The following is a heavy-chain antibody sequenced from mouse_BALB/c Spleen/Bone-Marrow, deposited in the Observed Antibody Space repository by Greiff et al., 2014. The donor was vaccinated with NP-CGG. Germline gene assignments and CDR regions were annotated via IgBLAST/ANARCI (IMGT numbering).Heavy chain of an antibody. V-gene: IGHV5-4*02. CDR2: ISDGGTYT. D-gene: IGHD2-14*01. J-gene: IGHJ3*01. CDR1: GFTFSDYY. Sequence: EVMLVESGGGLVKPGGSLKLSCAASGFTFSDYYIYWVRQTPEKRLEWVATISDGGTYTYYPDTVEGRFTISRDNAKNNLYLQMNGLKSEDTAMYYCVRDGDYRYACFTYWGQGTLVTVSA. CDR3: VRDGDYRYACFTY.